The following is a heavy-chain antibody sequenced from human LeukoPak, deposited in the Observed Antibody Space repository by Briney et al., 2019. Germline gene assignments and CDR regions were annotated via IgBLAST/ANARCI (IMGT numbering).Heavy chain of an antibody. CDR3: ARGRGGLYGMDV. CDR1: GFTFSSNY. J-gene: IGHJ6*02. D-gene: IGHD3-16*01. Sequence: GGSLRLSCAASGFTFSSNYMSWVRQAPGKGLEWVSVIYSGGSTYYADSVKGRFTISRDNSKNTLYLQMNSLRAEDTPVYYCARGRGGLYGMDVWGQGTTVTVSS. V-gene: IGHV3-53*01. CDR2: IYSGGST.